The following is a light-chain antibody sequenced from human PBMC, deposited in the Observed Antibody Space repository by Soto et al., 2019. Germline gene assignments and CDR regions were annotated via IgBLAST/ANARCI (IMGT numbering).Light chain of an antibody. CDR3: QQYGTSPRT. Sequence: EIVLTQSPGTLSLFPGERATLSCRAAQSVSSDYLAWYQQKPGQAPRLLIYIASRRATGIPDRFSGSGSGTDFTLTISRLEPEDFAVYYCQQYGTSPRTFGQGTKVEIK. CDR1: QSVSSDY. V-gene: IGKV3-20*01. CDR2: IAS. J-gene: IGKJ1*01.